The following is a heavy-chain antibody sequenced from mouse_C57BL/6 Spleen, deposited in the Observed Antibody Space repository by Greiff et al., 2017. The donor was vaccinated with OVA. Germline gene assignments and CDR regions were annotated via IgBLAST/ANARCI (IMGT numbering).Heavy chain of an antibody. CDR1: GYTFTDYE. V-gene: IGHV1-15*01. J-gene: IGHJ3*01. D-gene: IGHD2-3*01. CDR2: IDPETGGT. Sequence: VQLQQSGAELVRPGASVTLSCKASGYTFTDYEMHWVKQTPVHGLEWIGAIDPETGGTAYNQKFKGKAIMTVDKSSSTAYLELRRLTSEDSSVYYCTSGDGYFIWLTYGGQGTRVTVSA. CDR3: TSGDGYFIWLTY.